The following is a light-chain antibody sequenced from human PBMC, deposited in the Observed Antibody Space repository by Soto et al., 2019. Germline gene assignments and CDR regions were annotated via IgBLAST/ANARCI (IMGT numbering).Light chain of an antibody. Sequence: EIVLTQSPATLSLSPGERATLSCRASQGVSSYLAGYQQKPGQAPRLLIYDASNRATGIPARFSGSGPGTDFTLTISSLEPEDFAVYYCQQRSNWQLTFGGGTKVEIK. CDR2: DAS. CDR3: QQRSNWQLT. J-gene: IGKJ4*01. CDR1: QGVSSY. V-gene: IGKV3D-11*01.